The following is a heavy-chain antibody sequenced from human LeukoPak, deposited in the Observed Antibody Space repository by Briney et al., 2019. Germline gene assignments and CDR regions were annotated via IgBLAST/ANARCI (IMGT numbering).Heavy chain of an antibody. J-gene: IGHJ4*02. CDR1: GFTFSSYA. CDR3: AKWRDSSGWYYFDY. Sequence: QPGASLRLSCAASGFTFSSYAMSWVRQAPGKGLEWVSAISGSGGSTYYADSVKGRFTNSRDNSKNTLYLQMNSLRAEDTAVYYCAKWRDSSGWYYFDYWGQGTLVTVSS. D-gene: IGHD6-19*01. V-gene: IGHV3-23*01. CDR2: ISGSGGST.